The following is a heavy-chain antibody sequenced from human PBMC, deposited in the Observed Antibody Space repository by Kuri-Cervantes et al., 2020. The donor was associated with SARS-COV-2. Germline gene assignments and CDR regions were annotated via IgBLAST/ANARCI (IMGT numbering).Heavy chain of an antibody. CDR2: IKSKTDGGTT. CDR1: GFTFSNAW. CDR3: TTDLPNPTYPRYYYYYYGMGV. V-gene: IGHV3-15*01. Sequence: GGSLRLSCAASGFTFSNAWMSWVRQAPGKGLEWVGRIKSKTDGGTTDYAAPVKGRFTISRDDSKNTLYLQMNSQKTEDTAVYYCTTDLPNPTYPRYYYYYYGMGVWGQGTTVTVSS. J-gene: IGHJ6*02. D-gene: IGHD2-2*02.